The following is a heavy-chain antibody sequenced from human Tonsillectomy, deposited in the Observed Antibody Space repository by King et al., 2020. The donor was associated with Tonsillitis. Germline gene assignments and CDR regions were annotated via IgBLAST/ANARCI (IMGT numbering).Heavy chain of an antibody. J-gene: IGHJ4*02. D-gene: IGHD1-7*01. V-gene: IGHV3-23*04. CDR1: GFTFSSYA. CDR3: AKGQLELEYFDY. CDR2: ITDSGNNT. Sequence: EVQLVESGGGLVQPGGSLRLSCAASGFTFSSYAMSWVRQAPGKGLEWVSGITDSGNNTYSAESVKGRFTISRDNSKNTLYLQMNSLSAEDTAVYYCAKGQLELEYFDYWGQGALVTVSS.